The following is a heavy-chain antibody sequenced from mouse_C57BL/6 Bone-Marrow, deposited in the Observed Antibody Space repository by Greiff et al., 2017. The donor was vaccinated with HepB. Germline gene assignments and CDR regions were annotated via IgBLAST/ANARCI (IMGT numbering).Heavy chain of an antibody. J-gene: IGHJ2*01. CDR2: ISGGGGNT. D-gene: IGHD3-2*02. CDR1: GFTFSSYT. V-gene: IGHV5-9*01. CDR3: ARQDSSGYEGFDY. Sequence: EVQRVESGGGLVKPGGSLKLSCAASGFTFSSYTMSWVRQTPEKRLEWVATISGGGGNTYYPDSVKGRFTISRDNAKNTLYLQMSSLRSEDTALYYCARQDSSGYEGFDYWGQGTTLTVSS.